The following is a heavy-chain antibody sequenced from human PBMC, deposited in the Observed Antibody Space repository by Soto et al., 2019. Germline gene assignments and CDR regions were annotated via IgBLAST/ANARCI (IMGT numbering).Heavy chain of an antibody. CDR3: AREVASVY. Sequence: QVQVVESGGGVVQPGRSLRLSCAVSGFTVSTYGMHWVRQAPGKGLEWVAVISRDGGTKYYADSVKGRFTISRDNSRNTLFLEMNSLRSDDMSVYYCAREVASVYWGQGTLVTVSS. CDR1: GFTVSTYG. V-gene: IGHV3-30*03. J-gene: IGHJ4*02. CDR2: ISRDGGTK.